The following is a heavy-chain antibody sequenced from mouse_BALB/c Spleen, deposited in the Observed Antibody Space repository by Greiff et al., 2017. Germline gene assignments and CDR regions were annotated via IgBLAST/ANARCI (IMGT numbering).Heavy chain of an antibody. J-gene: IGHJ4*01. CDR1: GFSLTSYG. CDR3: ARDRPLHYYGYGAMDY. CDR2: IWAGGST. Sequence: QVHVKQSGPGLVAPSQSLSITCTVSGFSLTSYGVHWVRQPPGKGLEWLGVIWAGGSTNYNSALMSRLSISKDNSKSQVFLKMNSLQTDDTAMYYCARDRPLHYYGYGAMDYWGQGTSVTVSS. V-gene: IGHV2-9*02. D-gene: IGHD1-2*01.